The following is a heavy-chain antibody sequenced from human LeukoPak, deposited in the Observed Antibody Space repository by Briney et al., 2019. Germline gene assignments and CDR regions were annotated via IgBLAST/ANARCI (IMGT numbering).Heavy chain of an antibody. D-gene: IGHD3-16*02. CDR2: INPNSGVT. CDR1: GYTYTGYY. J-gene: IGHJ5*02. Sequence: ASVKVSCKACGYTYTGYYVHWVRQAPGQGLEWMGWINPNSGVTNYAQNFQGRVTLTSDTSTNTAYMEKWSGYVGGSYRVNWFYPWGQGTLVTVS. V-gene: IGHV1-2*02. CDR3: FYP.